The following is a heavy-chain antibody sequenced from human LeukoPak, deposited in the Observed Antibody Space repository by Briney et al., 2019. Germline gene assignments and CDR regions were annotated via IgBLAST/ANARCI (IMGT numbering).Heavy chain of an antibody. CDR3: ARSPDYADYLFDY. D-gene: IGHD4-17*01. J-gene: IGHJ4*02. CDR1: GFTVSSTY. CDR2: IYSGGGT. V-gene: IGHV3-66*01. Sequence: GGSLRLSCAASGFTVSSTYMSWVRQAPGKGLEWVSVIYSGGGTYYADSVKGRFTISRDNSKNTLYLQMNSLRAEDTAVYYCARSPDYADYLFDYWGQGTLVTVSS.